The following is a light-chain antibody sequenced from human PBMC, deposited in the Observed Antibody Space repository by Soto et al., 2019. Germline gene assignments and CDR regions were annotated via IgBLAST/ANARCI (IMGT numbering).Light chain of an antibody. CDR1: QSVSSN. CDR3: QKYGSSPSIT. CDR2: GAS. V-gene: IGKV3-20*01. Sequence: EIVLKQSRGTLSFPPGECTSLCCTASQSVSSNLAWYQQKPGQAPRLLIYGASSRATGIPDRFSGSGSGTDFTLTISRLEPEDFAVYYCQKYGSSPSITFGQGTRLEI. J-gene: IGKJ5*01.